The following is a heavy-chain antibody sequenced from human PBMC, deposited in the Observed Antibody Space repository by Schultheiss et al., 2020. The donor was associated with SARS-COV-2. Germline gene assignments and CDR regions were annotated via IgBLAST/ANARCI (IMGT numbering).Heavy chain of an antibody. CDR2: IIPIFGTA. V-gene: IGHV1-69*06. CDR3: ARDQYYYDSSGYLHDY. Sequence: SVKVSCKASGGTFSSYAISWVRQAPGQGLEWMGGIIPIFGTANYAQKFQGRVTITADKSTSTAYMELSRLRSDDTAVYYCARDQYYYDSSGYLHDYWGQGTLVTVSS. CDR1: GGTFSSYA. D-gene: IGHD3-22*01. J-gene: IGHJ4*02.